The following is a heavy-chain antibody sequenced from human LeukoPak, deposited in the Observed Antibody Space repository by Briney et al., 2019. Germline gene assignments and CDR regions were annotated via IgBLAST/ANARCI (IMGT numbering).Heavy chain of an antibody. CDR3: VKPTTGTTYYFDY. V-gene: IGHV3-64D*09. CDR2: ISSNGGST. Sequence: GGSLRLSCSASGFTFSSYAMHWVRQAPGKGLEYVSAISSNGGSTYYADSVKGRFAISRDNSKNTLYLQMSSLRAEDTAVYYCVKPTTGTTYYFDYWGQGTLVTVSS. D-gene: IGHD1-1*01. J-gene: IGHJ4*02. CDR1: GFTFSSYA.